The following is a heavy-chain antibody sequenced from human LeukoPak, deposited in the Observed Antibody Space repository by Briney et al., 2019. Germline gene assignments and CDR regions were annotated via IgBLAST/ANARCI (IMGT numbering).Heavy chain of an antibody. CDR2: IYHTGAT. CDR1: GGSISSGGYS. D-gene: IGHD1-1*01. Sequence: PWETLSLTCAVSGGSISSGGYSWSWLRQPRGKGLDLIVYIYHTGATYYTLSLNCRATISVDRSQNKFPLKLRSLTAVETAVYCCSKKATTGPAKAAFDIWGQGTMVTVSP. J-gene: IGHJ3*02. V-gene: IGHV4-30-2*02. CDR3: SKKATTGPAKAAFDI.